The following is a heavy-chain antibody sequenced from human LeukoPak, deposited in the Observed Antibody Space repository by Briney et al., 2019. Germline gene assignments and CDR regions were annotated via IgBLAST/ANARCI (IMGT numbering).Heavy chain of an antibody. V-gene: IGHV1-3*01. D-gene: IGHD3-22*01. CDR1: GYTFTSYA. J-gene: IGHJ4*02. CDR3: ARSSGYYYGKDY. CDR2: INAGNGNT. Sequence: ASVKVSCKASGYTFTSYAMHWVRQAPGQRLEWVGWINAGNGNTKYSQKFQGRVTITRDTSASTAYMELSSLRSEDTAVYYCARSSGYYYGKDYWGQGTLVTVSS.